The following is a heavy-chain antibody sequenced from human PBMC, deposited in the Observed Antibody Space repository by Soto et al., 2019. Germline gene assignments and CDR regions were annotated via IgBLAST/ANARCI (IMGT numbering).Heavy chain of an antibody. J-gene: IGHJ4*02. CDR2: ISYDGSNK. Sequence: GGSLRLSCAASGFTFSSYAMHWVRQAPGKGLEWVAVISYDGSNKYYADSVKGRFTISRDNSKNTLYLQMNSLGAEDTAVYYCARDGVPVGATDYFDYWGQGTLVTVSS. CDR3: ARDGVPVGATDYFDY. V-gene: IGHV3-30-3*01. D-gene: IGHD1-26*01. CDR1: GFTFSSYA.